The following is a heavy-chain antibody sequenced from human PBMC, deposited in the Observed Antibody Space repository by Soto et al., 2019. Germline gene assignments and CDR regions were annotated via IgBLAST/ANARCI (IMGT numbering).Heavy chain of an antibody. Sequence: SATLSLTCAVSGHSISSGFYYWGWIRQPPGKGLEWIGSIYHSGSTYYNPSLKSRVSMSVDTSKNQLSLKLSSVTAADTAVYYCARDMHAGFTHYFDPWGQGTLVTVSS. D-gene: IGHD1-26*01. V-gene: IGHV4-38-2*02. J-gene: IGHJ5*02. CDR3: ARDMHAGFTHYFDP. CDR1: GHSISSGFY. CDR2: IYHSGST.